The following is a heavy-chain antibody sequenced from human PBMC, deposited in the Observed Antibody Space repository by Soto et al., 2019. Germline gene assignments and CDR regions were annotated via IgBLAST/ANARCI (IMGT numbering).Heavy chain of an antibody. CDR3: VRFDDIAATVVYFDY. Sequence: GGSLRLSCAASGFTFSSYAMHWVRQAPGKGLEWVAVISYDGSNKYYADSVKGRFTISRDNSKNTLYLQMNSLRAEDTAVYYCVRFDDIAATVVYFDYWDQGTLITFPQ. V-gene: IGHV3-30-3*01. D-gene: IGHD6-13*01. CDR2: ISYDGSNK. J-gene: IGHJ4*02. CDR1: GFTFSSYA.